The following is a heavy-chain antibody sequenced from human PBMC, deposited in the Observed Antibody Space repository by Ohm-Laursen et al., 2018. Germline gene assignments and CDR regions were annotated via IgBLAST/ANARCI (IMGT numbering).Heavy chain of an antibody. J-gene: IGHJ3*02. D-gene: IGHD3-16*01. V-gene: IGHV3-21*01. Sequence: SLRLSCSASGFTFSSYAMSWVRQAPGKGLEWVSSISSSSSYIYYADSVKGRFTISRDNAKNSLYLQMNSLRAEDTAVYYCARGLPFDIWGQGTMVTVSS. CDR3: ARGLPFDI. CDR2: ISSSSSYI. CDR1: GFTFSSYA.